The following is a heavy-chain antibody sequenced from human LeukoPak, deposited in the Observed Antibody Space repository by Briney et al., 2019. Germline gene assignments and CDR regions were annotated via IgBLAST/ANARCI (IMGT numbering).Heavy chain of an antibody. CDR2: MNPNSGNT. V-gene: IGHV1-8*01. CDR3: ARGIGFFDY. J-gene: IGHJ4*02. Sequence: GASVKVSCKASGGTFNSHVISWVRQAPGQGLEWMGWMNPNSGNTGYAQKFQGRVTMTRNTSISTAYMELSSLRSEDTAVYYCARGIGFFDYWGQGTLVTVSS. CDR1: GGTFNSHV. D-gene: IGHD3-10*01.